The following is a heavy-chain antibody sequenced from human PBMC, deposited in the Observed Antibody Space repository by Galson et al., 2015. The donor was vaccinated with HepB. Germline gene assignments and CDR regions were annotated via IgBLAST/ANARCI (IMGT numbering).Heavy chain of an antibody. V-gene: IGHV1-46*01. CDR3: ARTGPHCSSTSCYNDY. CDR2: INPSGGST. D-gene: IGHD2-2*02. J-gene: IGHJ4*02. CDR1: EYTFTSYY. Sequence: SVKVSCKASEYTFTSYYMHWVRQAPGQGLEWMGIINPSGGSTSYAQKFQGRVTMTRDTSTSTVYMELSSLRSEDTAVYHCARTGPHCSSTSCYNDYWGQGTLVTVSS.